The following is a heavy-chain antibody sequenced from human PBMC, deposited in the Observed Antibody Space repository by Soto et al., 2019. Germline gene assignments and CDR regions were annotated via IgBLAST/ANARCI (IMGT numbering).Heavy chain of an antibody. V-gene: IGHV4-34*01. D-gene: IGHD6-19*01. Sequence: QVQLQQWGAGLLKASETLSLTCAVVGDSLRGQSWNWIRQSPGKGLEWIGELDQSGGTNYNPSLTSRARISDDTSKNQFSLTLTSGTAADTAAYYCAREDSYGWSGESLDVWGQGTTVTVSS. J-gene: IGHJ6*02. CDR3: AREDSYGWSGESLDV. CDR1: GDSLRGQS. CDR2: LDQSGGT.